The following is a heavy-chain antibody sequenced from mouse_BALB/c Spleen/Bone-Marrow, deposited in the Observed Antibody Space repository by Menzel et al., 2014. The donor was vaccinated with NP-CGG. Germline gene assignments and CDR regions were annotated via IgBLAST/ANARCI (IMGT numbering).Heavy chain of an antibody. CDR1: GYTFTSYV. D-gene: IGHD2-14*01. V-gene: IGHV1-14*01. J-gene: IGHJ4*01. Sequence: EVQLQQSGPELVKPGASVKMSCKASGYTFTSYVMHWVKQKPGQGLEWIGYINPYNDGTKYNEKFKGKATLTPDKSSSTAYMELSSLTSEDSAVYYCARGVYRSYYAMDYWGQGTSVTVPS. CDR2: INPYNDGT. CDR3: ARGVYRSYYAMDY.